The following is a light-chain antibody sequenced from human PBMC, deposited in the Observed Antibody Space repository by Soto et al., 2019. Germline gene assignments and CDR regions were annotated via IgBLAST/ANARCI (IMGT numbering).Light chain of an antibody. CDR3: HQYGNSLT. J-gene: IGKJ4*01. CDR2: AAS. CDR1: PSVSSNY. V-gene: IGKV3-20*01. Sequence: EIVLTQSPGTLSLSSGERAPLYCRASPSVSSNYLAWYQQKPGQAPRILIYAASSRATSIPDRFSGSGSGTDFTLTISRLEPEDFAVYYCHQYGNSLTFGGGTKVEI.